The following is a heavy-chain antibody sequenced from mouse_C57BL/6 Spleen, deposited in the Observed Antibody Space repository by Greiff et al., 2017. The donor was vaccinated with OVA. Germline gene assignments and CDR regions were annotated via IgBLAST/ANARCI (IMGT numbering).Heavy chain of an antibody. V-gene: IGHV1-81*01. CDR2: IHPRSGNT. D-gene: IGHD1-1*01. J-gene: IGHJ4*01. CDR1: GYTFTSYG. CDR3: ARREVVEDYYAMDY. Sequence: VQLQQSGAELARPGASVKLSCKASGYTFTSYGISWVKQRTGQGLEWIGEIHPRSGNTYYNEKFKGKATLTADKSSSTAYMELRSLTSEDSAVYFCARREVVEDYYAMDYWGQGTSVTVSS.